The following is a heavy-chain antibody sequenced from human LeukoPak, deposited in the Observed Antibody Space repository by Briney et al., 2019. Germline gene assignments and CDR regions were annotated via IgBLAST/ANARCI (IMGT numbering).Heavy chain of an antibody. V-gene: IGHV1-18*01. CDR2: ISAYNGNT. CDR1: GYTFTSYG. J-gene: IGHJ4*02. CDR3: ARSAYCYDSSGYDY. Sequence: SVKVSCKASGYTFTSYGISWVRQAPGQGLEWMGWISAYNGNTNYAQKLQGRVTMTTDTSTSTAYMELRSLRSDDTAVYYCARSAYCYDSSGYDYWGQGTLVTVSS. D-gene: IGHD3-22*01.